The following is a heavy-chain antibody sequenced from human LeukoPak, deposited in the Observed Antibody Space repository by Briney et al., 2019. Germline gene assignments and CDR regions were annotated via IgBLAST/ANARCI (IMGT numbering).Heavy chain of an antibody. CDR3: ARDHAPAGGYYYGMDV. CDR2: IYHSGST. CDR1: GGSISSSNW. D-gene: IGHD2-2*01. J-gene: IGHJ6*02. Sequence: PSETLSLTCAVSGGSISSSNWWGWVRQPPGKGLEWIGEIYHSGSTNYNPSLKSRVTISVDKSKNQFSLKLSSVTAADTAVYYCARDHAPAGGYYYGMDVWGQGTTVTVSS. V-gene: IGHV4-4*02.